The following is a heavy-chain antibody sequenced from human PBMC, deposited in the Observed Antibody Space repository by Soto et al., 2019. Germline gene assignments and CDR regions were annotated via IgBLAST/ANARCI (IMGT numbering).Heavy chain of an antibody. V-gene: IGHV3-48*01. D-gene: IGHD3-3*01. CDR1: GFTFSSYT. Sequence: EVQLVESGGGLVQPGGSLRLSCAASGFTFSSYTMNWVRQAPGKGLEWVSYISSSSNTIYYADSVKGRFTISRDNAKNSLYLQMNSLRADDTAVYYCARDRGRRGFGVEIAYWGQGTLVPVS. CDR3: ARDRGRRGFGVEIAY. J-gene: IGHJ4*02. CDR2: ISSSSNTI.